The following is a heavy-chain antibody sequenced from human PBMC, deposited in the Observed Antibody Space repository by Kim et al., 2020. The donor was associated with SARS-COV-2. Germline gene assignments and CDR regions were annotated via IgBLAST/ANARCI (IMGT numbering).Heavy chain of an antibody. CDR3: ARGGFSGSGSYYNPTKGDLDRRFDY. J-gene: IGHJ4*02. CDR1: GYTFTSYG. D-gene: IGHD3-10*01. V-gene: IGHV1-18*01. Sequence: ASVKVSCKASGYTFTSYGISWVRQAPGQGLEWMGWISAYNGNTNYAQKLQGRVTMTTDTSTSTAYMELRSLRSDDTAVYYCARGGFSGSGSYYNPTKGDLDRRFDYWGQGTLVTVSS. CDR2: ISAYNGNT.